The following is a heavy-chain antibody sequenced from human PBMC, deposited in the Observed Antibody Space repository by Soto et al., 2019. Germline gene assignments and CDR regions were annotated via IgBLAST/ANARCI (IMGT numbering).Heavy chain of an antibody. Sequence: PGGSLRLSCVASGFTFRSFTMNWVRQAPGKGLEWVSTISSNSAYIYYTDALRGRFTISRDNAKNSLHLQMNSLRAEDTAVYYCTRDASRDSSARGWFDPWGPGTLVTVYS. V-gene: IGHV3-21*01. J-gene: IGHJ5*02. CDR2: ISSNSAYI. D-gene: IGHD6-13*01. CDR3: TRDASRDSSARGWFDP. CDR1: GFTFRSFT.